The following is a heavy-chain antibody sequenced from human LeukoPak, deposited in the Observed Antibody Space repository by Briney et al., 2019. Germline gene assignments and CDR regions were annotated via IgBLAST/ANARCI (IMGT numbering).Heavy chain of an antibody. D-gene: IGHD5-24*01. CDR2: IRYDGSYE. J-gene: IGHJ6*03. CDR3: AKDGGLHLYYYYNYMDI. V-gene: IGHV3-30*02. CDR1: GFTFNSYG. Sequence: GGSLRLSCAASGFTFNSYGMHWVRQAPGKGLGWVAFIRYDGSYEYYADSVKGRFSISRDNSKTTLYLQMNSLRSEDTAVYYCAKDGGLHLYYYYNYMDIWGKGTTVTVSS.